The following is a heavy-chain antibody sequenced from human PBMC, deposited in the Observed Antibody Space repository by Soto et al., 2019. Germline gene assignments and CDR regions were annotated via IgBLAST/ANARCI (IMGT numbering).Heavy chain of an antibody. D-gene: IGHD6-19*01. J-gene: IGHJ4*02. CDR2: IYYSGST. CDR3: ASHAVHCSGFSDY. CDR1: GGSISSSSYY. Sequence: QLQLQESGPGLVKPSETLSLTCTVSGGSISSSSYYWGWIRQPPGKGLEWIGSIYYSGSTYYYPSLNRGATISVDTVKNRVSLKLSSVSAADTPVYYSASHAVHCSGFSDYWGQGTLVTVSS. V-gene: IGHV4-39*02.